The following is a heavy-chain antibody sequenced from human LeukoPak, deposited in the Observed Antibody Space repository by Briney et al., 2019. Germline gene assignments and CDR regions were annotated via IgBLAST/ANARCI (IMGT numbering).Heavy chain of an antibody. CDR3: AKQGIQLWLPYY. CDR1: GFTFSTSA. Sequence: GGSLRLSCAASGFTFSTSAMSWVRQAPGKGLEWVSSISGSGGSTYYADSVRGRFTISRDNSRNTLYLQMNSLRAEDTAVYYCAKQGIQLWLPYYWGQGALVTVSS. J-gene: IGHJ4*02. V-gene: IGHV3-23*01. D-gene: IGHD5-18*01. CDR2: ISGSGGST.